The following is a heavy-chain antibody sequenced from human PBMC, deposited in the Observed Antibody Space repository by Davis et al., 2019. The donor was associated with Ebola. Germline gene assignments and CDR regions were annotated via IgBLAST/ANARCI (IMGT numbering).Heavy chain of an antibody. D-gene: IGHD2-15*01. Sequence: GESLKISCEASGFAFSSFPMAWVRQVPGKGLEWLSSIGVRTIDTRYAASVKGRFTISRDNSINSLFLEMNSLRAEDTALYYCARYSGAGTRLFDYWGQGTLVTVSS. J-gene: IGHJ4*02. V-gene: IGHV3-23*01. CDR1: GFAFSSFP. CDR3: ARYSGAGTRLFDY. CDR2: IGVRTIDT.